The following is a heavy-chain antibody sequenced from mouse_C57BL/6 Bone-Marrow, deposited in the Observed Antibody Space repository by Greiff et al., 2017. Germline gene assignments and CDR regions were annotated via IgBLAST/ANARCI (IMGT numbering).Heavy chain of an antibody. CDR3: ASERNSLLTTVVAPYYFDY. CDR2: ISDGGSYI. J-gene: IGHJ2*01. V-gene: IGHV5-4*03. D-gene: IGHD1-1*01. Sequence: DVKLVESGGGLVKPGGSLKLSCAASGFTFSSYAMSWVRQTPEKRLEWVATISDGGSYISYPDNVKGRYTISRDNAKNNLYLQISHLKSEYTAMYYCASERNSLLTTVVAPYYFDYWGQGTTLTVSS. CDR1: GFTFSSYA.